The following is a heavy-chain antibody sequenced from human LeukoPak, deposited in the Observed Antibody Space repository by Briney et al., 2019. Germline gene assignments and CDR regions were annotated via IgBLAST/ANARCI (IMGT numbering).Heavy chain of an antibody. Sequence: GGSLRLSCAASGFTFSSYAMSWVRQAPGKGLEWVSAISGSGGSTYYADSVKGRFTISRDNSKNTLYLQMNSLRAEDTAVHYCAKDRYYDSSGYYGPCYFDYWGQGTLVTVSS. CDR2: ISGSGGST. V-gene: IGHV3-23*01. CDR3: AKDRYYDSSGYYGPCYFDY. CDR1: GFTFSSYA. J-gene: IGHJ4*02. D-gene: IGHD3-22*01.